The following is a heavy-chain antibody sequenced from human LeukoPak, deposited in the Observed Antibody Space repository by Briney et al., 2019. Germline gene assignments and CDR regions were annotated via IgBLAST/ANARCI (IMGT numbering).Heavy chain of an antibody. Sequence: PGGSLRLSCAASGFTFSSYWMSWVRQAPGKGLEWVANIKQDGSEKYYVDSVKGRFTISRDNAKNSLYLQMNSLRAEDTAVYYCARDAYYDYVWGSYRTGIDYWGQGTWSPSPQ. D-gene: IGHD3-16*02. J-gene: IGHJ4*02. V-gene: IGHV3-7*01. CDR1: GFTFSSYW. CDR3: ARDAYYDYVWGSYRTGIDY. CDR2: IKQDGSEK.